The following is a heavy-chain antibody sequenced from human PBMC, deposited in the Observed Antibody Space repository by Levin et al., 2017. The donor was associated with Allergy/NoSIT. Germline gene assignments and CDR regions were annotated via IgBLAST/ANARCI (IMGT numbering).Heavy chain of an antibody. Sequence: PGGSLRLSCKGSGYSFTSYWIGWVRQMPGKGLEWMGIIYPGDSDSRYSPSFQGQVTISADKSISTAYLQWSSLKASDTAMYYCARQRGGSSGWYEVAFDIWGQGTMVTVSS. CDR2: IYPGDSDS. CDR1: GYSFTSYW. V-gene: IGHV5-51*01. CDR3: ARQRGGSSGWYEVAFDI. J-gene: IGHJ3*02. D-gene: IGHD6-19*01.